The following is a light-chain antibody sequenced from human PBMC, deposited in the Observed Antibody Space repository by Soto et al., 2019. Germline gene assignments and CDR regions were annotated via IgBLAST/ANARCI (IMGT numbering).Light chain of an antibody. J-gene: IGLJ3*02. CDR2: EVT. CDR3: SSHTSINTLV. CDR1: SNDVGSYDY. V-gene: IGLV2-14*01. Sequence: QAVVTQPASVSGSPGQSITISCTGTSNDVGSYDYVSWYQNYPGKAPKLMIYEVTKRPSGVSSRFSGSKSGNTASLTISGLQAEDGADYYCSSHTSINTLVFGGGTKLTVL.